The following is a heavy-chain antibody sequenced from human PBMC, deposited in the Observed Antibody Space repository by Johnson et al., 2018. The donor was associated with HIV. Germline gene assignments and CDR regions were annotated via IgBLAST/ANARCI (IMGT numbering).Heavy chain of an antibody. D-gene: IGHD3-10*01. Sequence: QVQLVEYGGGVVQPGRSLRLSCAASGFTFSNYGMHWVRQAPGKGLDWVAVVWYDESNEYYADSVKGRFTISRDNSKNTRYLQVNSLSAEDTAVYYGAKEGSTMGVDIWGQGKMVTLSA. V-gene: IGHV3-33*06. CDR1: GFTFSNYG. J-gene: IGHJ3*02. CDR2: VWYDESNE. CDR3: AKEGSTMGVDI.